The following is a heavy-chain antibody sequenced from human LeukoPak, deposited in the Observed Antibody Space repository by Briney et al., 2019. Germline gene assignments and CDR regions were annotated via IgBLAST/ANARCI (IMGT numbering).Heavy chain of an antibody. V-gene: IGHV3-74*01. D-gene: IGHD3-16*02. J-gene: IGHJ4*02. CDR3: ARDPTLSSYYFDY. CDR1: GFIFSSYW. Sequence: GGSLRLSCAASGFIFSSYWMHWVRQAPGKGLVWVSRINTDGSSTSYADSVKGRFTISRDNAKNTLYLQMNSLRAEDTAVYYCARDPTLSSYYFDYWGQGTLVTVSS. CDR2: INTDGSST.